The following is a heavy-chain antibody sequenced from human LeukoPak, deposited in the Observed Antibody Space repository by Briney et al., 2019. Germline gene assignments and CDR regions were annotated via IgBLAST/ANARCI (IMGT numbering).Heavy chain of an antibody. CDR3: AKGWAGIYFDY. V-gene: IGHV3-48*01. Sequence: GGSLRLSCAASGFIFSRYNMNWVRQAPGKGLEWVSYIGSSSSPIYYADSVKGRFTISRDNAKNSLYLQMNSLRVEDTAVYYCAKGWAGIYFDYWGQGSLVTVSS. CDR2: IGSSSSPI. J-gene: IGHJ4*02. CDR1: GFIFSRYN. D-gene: IGHD3-10*01.